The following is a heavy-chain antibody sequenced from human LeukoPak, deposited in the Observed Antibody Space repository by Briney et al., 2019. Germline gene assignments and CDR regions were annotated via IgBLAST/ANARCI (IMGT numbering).Heavy chain of an antibody. Sequence: GGSLRLSCAASGFTFSTYWMHWVRHIPGKGLVWLSRIHYDGTYTTYVDSVRGRFTISRDNTKSTLYLQMNSPRADDTAVYYCARGAEGHNYGELDSWGQGTLVTVSS. CDR1: GFTFSTYW. D-gene: IGHD5-18*01. J-gene: IGHJ5*01. V-gene: IGHV3-74*01. CDR2: IHYDGTYT. CDR3: ARGAEGHNYGELDS.